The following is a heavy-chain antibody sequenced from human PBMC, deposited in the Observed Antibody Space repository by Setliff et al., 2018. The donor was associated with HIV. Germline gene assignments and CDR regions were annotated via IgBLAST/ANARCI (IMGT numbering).Heavy chain of an antibody. CDR2: IYYSGST. CDR1: GGSIRSTSFY. CDR3: ARLDCSSSSGFVDY. J-gene: IGHJ4*02. V-gene: IGHV4-39*01. Sequence: LSLTCTVSGGSIRSTSFYWGWIRQPPGKGLEWIGSIYYSGSTYYNPSLNSRVTISVDTSKNQFSLKLSSVTAADTAVYYCARLDCSSSSGFVDYWGQGTLVTVSS. D-gene: IGHD2-2*01.